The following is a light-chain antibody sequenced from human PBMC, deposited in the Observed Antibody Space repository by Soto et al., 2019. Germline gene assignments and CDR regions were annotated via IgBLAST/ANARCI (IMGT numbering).Light chain of an antibody. Sequence: QSGLSQPASVSGSPGQSITISCTGTSNDVGYYNYVSWYQQHPGQAPKLMISEVTTRPSGVSDRFSGSKSGNTASLTISRLQAEDEAHYYCSSYTTAYTQVFGGGTKLTVL. V-gene: IGLV2-14*01. CDR3: SSYTTAYTQV. CDR1: SNDVGYYNY. J-gene: IGLJ3*02. CDR2: EVT.